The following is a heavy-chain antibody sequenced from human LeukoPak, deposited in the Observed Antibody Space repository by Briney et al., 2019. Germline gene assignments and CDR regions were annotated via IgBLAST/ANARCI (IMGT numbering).Heavy chain of an antibody. D-gene: IGHD1-1*01. CDR2: IVVGSGNT. Sequence: SVKVSCKASGFTFTSSAMQWVRQARGQRLEWIGWIVVGSGNTNYAQKFQERVTINRDMSTSTAYMELSSLRSEDTAVYYCATDDVTTGTKTALGYWGQGTLVTVSS. V-gene: IGHV1-58*02. J-gene: IGHJ4*02. CDR1: GFTFTSSA. CDR3: ATDDVTTGTKTALGY.